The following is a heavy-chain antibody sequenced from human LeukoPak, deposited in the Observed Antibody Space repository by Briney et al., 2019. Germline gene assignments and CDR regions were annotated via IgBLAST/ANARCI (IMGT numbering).Heavy chain of an antibody. CDR1: GGTFSSYA. J-gene: IGHJ4*02. CDR2: IIPIFGTA. V-gene: IGHV1-69*13. CDR3: ASSHSVVVTVMYYFDY. Sequence: SVKVSCKASGGTFSSYAISWVRRAPGQGLEWMGGIIPIFGTANYAQKFQGRVTITADESTSTAYMELSSLRSEDTAVYYCASSHSVVVTVMYYFDYWGQGTLVTVSS. D-gene: IGHD2-21*02.